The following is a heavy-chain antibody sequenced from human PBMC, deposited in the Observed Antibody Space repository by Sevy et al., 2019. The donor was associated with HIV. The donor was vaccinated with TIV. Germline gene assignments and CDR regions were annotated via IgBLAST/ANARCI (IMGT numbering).Heavy chain of an antibody. CDR2: ISFDGSYK. J-gene: IGHJ3*01. Sequence: GGSLRLSCAASGFDFSTYDMHWVRQAPGKGLEWVAFISFDGSYKWYVDSVKGRFTISRDNSKNTLYVQMNTLRDEDTAVYYCAKRERSYYDSSGNYDAFDVWGQGTSVTVSS. V-gene: IGHV3-33*03. CDR3: AKRERSYYDSSGNYDAFDV. CDR1: GFDFSTYD. D-gene: IGHD3-22*01.